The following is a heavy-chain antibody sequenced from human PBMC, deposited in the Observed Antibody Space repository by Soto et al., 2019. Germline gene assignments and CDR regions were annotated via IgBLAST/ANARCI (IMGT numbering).Heavy chain of an antibody. CDR3: ARGFYDILTGSNYYYMDV. CDR1: GGSFSGYY. V-gene: IGHV4-34*01. J-gene: IGHJ6*03. Sequence: XXTLSLSWAVYGGSFSGYYWIWIRQPPGKGLEWIGEINHSGSTNYNPSLKSRVTISVDTSKNQFSLKLSSVTAADTAVYYCARGFYDILTGSNYYYMDVWGKGTTVTVSS. D-gene: IGHD3-9*01. CDR2: INHSGST.